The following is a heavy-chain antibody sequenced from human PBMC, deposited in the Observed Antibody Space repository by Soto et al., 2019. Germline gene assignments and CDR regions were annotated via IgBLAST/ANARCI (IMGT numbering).Heavy chain of an antibody. Sequence: SGPTLVNPTQTLTLTCTFSGFSLSTDGVGVGWIRQPPGKALEWLALIYWNDDKRYSPFLKSRLTIAKDTSKNQVVLTMTNVDPADTATYYCARRPRYSNYVDYWGQGTLVTGSS. CDR1: GFSLSTDGVG. D-gene: IGHD4-4*01. CDR2: IYWNDDK. J-gene: IGHJ4*02. V-gene: IGHV2-5*01. CDR3: ARRPRYSNYVDY.